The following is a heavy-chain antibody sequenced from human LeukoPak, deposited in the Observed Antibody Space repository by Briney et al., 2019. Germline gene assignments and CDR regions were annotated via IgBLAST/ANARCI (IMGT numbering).Heavy chain of an antibody. Sequence: ASVKVSCKASGYTFTSYGISWVRQAPGQGLEWMGWISAYNGNTNYAQKLQGRVTMTTDTSTSTAYMELRSLRSDDTAVYYCARGHCSSTSCYAWGYFDYWGQGTLVTVSS. CDR3: ARGHCSSTSCYAWGYFDY. CDR2: ISAYNGNT. CDR1: GYTFTSYG. J-gene: IGHJ4*02. D-gene: IGHD2-2*01. V-gene: IGHV1-18*01.